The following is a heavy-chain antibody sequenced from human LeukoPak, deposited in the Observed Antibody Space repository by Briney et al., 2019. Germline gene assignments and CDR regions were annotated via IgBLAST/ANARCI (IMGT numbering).Heavy chain of an antibody. CDR1: GGSISSYY. Sequence: PSETLSLTCTVSGGSISSYYWSWIRQPPGKGLEWIGYIYYSGSTNYNPSLKSRVTISVDTSKNQFSLKLSSVIAADTAVYYCARGSGLKWFGELAGGAFDIWGQGTMVTVSS. CDR2: IYYSGST. CDR3: ARGSGLKWFGELAGGAFDI. V-gene: IGHV4-59*01. J-gene: IGHJ3*02. D-gene: IGHD3-10*01.